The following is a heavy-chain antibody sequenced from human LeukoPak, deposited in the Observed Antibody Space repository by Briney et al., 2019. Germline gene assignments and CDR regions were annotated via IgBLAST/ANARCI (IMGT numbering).Heavy chain of an antibody. CDR1: GGTFSSYA. J-gene: IGHJ5*02. CDR3: AGGATYCSSTSCYAGWFDP. V-gene: IGHV1-69*13. D-gene: IGHD2-2*01. CDR2: IIPIFGTA. Sequence: ASVKVSCKASGGTFSSYAISWVRQAPGQGLEWMGGIIPIFGTANYAQEFQGRVTITADESTSTAYMELSSLRSEDTAVYYCAGGATYCSSTSCYAGWFDPWGQGTLVTVSS.